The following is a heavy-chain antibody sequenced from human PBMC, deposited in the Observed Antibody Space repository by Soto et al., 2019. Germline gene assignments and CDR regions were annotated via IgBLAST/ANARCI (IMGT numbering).Heavy chain of an antibody. V-gene: IGHV5-10-1*03. Sequence: EVQLVQSGVEVKKPGESLRISCKGSGYTFSSYWINWVRQMPGKGLEWIGRIDPGDSYTNYSPSFRGHVTISVDKSLSTAYLQWRSLEASDTAMYYCARIGNFDSSFTRPDFWGQGTLVTVSS. J-gene: IGHJ4*02. CDR3: ARIGNFDSSFTRPDF. CDR2: IDPGDSYT. CDR1: GYTFSSYW. D-gene: IGHD3-9*01.